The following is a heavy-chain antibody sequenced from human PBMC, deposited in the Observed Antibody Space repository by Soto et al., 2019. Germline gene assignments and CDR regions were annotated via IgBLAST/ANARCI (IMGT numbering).Heavy chain of an antibody. J-gene: IGHJ4*02. V-gene: IGHV1-2*04. Sequence: ASVKVSCKASGYTFTGYYMYWVRQAPGQGLEWMGWINPNSGGTNYAQKFQGWVTMTRDTSISTAYMELSRLRSDDTAVYYCARGVAVAGTGPPDYWGQGTLVTVSS. CDR1: GYTFTGYY. CDR2: INPNSGGT. CDR3: ARGVAVAGTGPPDY. D-gene: IGHD6-19*01.